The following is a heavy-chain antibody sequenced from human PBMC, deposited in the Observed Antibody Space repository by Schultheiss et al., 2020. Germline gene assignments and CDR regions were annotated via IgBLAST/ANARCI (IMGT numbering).Heavy chain of an antibody. CDR1: GYTFTSYG. D-gene: IGHD6-6*01. CDR3: ARVGFEYSSSSRGRGPFDY. Sequence: SVKVSCKSSGYTFTSYGISWVRQAPGQGLEWMGWISAYNGNTNYAQKLQGRVTMTTDTSTSTAYMELRSLRSDDTAVYYCARVGFEYSSSSRGRGPFDYWGQGTMVTVSS. CDR2: ISAYNGNT. V-gene: IGHV1-18*01. J-gene: IGHJ4*02.